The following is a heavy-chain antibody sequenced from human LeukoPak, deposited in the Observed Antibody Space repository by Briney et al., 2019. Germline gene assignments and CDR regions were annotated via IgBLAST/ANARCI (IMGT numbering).Heavy chain of an antibody. D-gene: IGHD3-10*01. Sequence: GASVKVSCKASGYTFTSYAMHWVRQAPGQRLEWMGWINAGNGNTKYSQKFQGRVTITRDTSASTAYMELSSLRSEDTAVYYCARGFGRAPFDYWGQGTLVAVSS. V-gene: IGHV1-3*01. J-gene: IGHJ4*02. CDR3: ARGFGRAPFDY. CDR1: GYTFTSYA. CDR2: INAGNGNT.